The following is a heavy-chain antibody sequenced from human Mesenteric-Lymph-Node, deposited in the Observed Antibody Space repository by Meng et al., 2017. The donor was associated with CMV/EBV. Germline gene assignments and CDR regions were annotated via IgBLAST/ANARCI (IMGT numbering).Heavy chain of an antibody. CDR1: GYTFSSYA. Sequence: QCQLVQSGAAVKKPGTSATVSCKASGYTFSSYAMHWVRQAPGQRLEWMGWINIVEDKTKTSQNFQGRVTLTRDTSANTAYMELSSLRSDDTAVYYCARTNNWGFDYWGQGTLVTVSS. V-gene: IGHV1-3*04. J-gene: IGHJ4*02. CDR3: ARTNNWGFDY. CDR2: INIVEDKT. D-gene: IGHD3-16*01.